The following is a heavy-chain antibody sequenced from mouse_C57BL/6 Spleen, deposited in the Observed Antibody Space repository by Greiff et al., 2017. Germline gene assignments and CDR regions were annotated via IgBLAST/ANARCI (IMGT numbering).Heavy chain of an antibody. CDR3: AREQRRLHY. CDR2: IYPGDGDT. CDR1: GYAFSSSW. V-gene: IGHV1-82*01. J-gene: IGHJ2*01. D-gene: IGHD3-2*02. Sequence: QVQLKESGPELVKPGASVKISCKASGYAFSSSWMNWVKQRPGKGLEWIGRIYPGDGDTNYNGKFKGKATLTADKSSSTAYMQLSSLTSEDSAVYFCAREQRRLHYWGQGTTLTVSA.